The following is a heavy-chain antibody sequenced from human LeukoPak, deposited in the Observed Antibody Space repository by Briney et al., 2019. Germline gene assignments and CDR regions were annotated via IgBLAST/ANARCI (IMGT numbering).Heavy chain of an antibody. CDR2: IKHDGSEK. J-gene: IGHJ4*02. Sequence: GGSLRLSCVASGFTFSSYWMTWVRQAPGKGLEWVANIKHDGSEKYYVDSVKGRLTISRDNARNSLYLQMNSLRADDTAVYYCARDGPIDYWGQGTLVTVSS. CDR3: ARDGPIDY. CDR1: GFTFSSYW. V-gene: IGHV3-7*01.